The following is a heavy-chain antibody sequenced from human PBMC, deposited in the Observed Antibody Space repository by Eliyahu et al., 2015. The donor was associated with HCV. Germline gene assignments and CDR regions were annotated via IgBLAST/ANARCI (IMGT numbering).Heavy chain of an antibody. J-gene: IGHJ4*02. V-gene: IGHV2-5*02. Sequence: QITLKESGPTLVKPTQTLTLTCTFSGFSLSTXGXGVGXXRXPPGKALEWLXLIYWDDDXRYXPSLKSRLTIRKDTSKNQVVLTMTNMDPVDTATYYCAHENRGTTPLDHWGQGTLVTVSS. CDR2: IYWDDDX. D-gene: IGHD2-15*01. CDR1: GFSLSTXGXG. CDR3: AHENRGTTPLDH.